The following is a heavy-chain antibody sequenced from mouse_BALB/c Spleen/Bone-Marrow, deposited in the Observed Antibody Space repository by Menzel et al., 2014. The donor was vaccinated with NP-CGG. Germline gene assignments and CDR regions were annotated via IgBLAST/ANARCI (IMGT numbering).Heavy chain of an antibody. V-gene: IGHV4-1*02. Sequence: EVKVVESGGGLVQPGGPLKLSCAASGFDFSRYWMSWVRQAPGKGLEWIGEINPDSSTINYTPSLKDKFIISRDNAKNTLYLQMSKVRSEDTALYYCARLGDYGWFAYWGQGTLVTVSA. CDR2: INPDSSTI. D-gene: IGHD2-4*01. CDR1: GFDFSRYW. CDR3: ARLGDYGWFAY. J-gene: IGHJ3*01.